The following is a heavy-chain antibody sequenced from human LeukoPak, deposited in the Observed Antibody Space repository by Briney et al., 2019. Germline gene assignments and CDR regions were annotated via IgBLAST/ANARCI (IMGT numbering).Heavy chain of an antibody. J-gene: IGHJ4*02. CDR1: GFTFSSYW. D-gene: IGHD5-24*01. CDR3: ARELLGHGYNSGDFDY. CDR2: IKQDGSEK. V-gene: IGHV3-7*01. Sequence: PGGSLRLSCAASGFTFSSYWMNWVRQAPGKGLEWVANIKQDGSEKYYVGSVKGRSTISRDNAKNSLYLQMNSLRAEDTAVYYCARELLGHGYNSGDFDYWGQGTLVTVSS.